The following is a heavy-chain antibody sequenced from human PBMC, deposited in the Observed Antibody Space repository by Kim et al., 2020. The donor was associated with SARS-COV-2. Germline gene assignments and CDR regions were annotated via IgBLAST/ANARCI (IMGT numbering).Heavy chain of an antibody. CDR1: GFTFSNAW. CDR3: TTTFEQSGGDCCTPLYYYYGMDV. J-gene: IGHJ6*02. V-gene: IGHV3-15*01. Sequence: GGSLRLSCAASGFTFSNAWMSWVRQAPGKGLEWVGRIKSKTDGGTTDYAAPVKGRFTISRDDSKNTLYLQMNSLKTEDTAVYYCTTTFEQSGGDCCTPLYYYYGMDVWGQGTTVTVSS. CDR2: IKSKTDGGTT. D-gene: IGHD2-21*02.